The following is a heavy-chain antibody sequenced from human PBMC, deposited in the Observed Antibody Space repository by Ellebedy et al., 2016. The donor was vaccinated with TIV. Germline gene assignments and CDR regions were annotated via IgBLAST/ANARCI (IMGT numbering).Heavy chain of an antibody. CDR3: ARLGYRSSWFDY. V-gene: IGHV3-23*01. CDR1: GFTFSNYA. CDR2: LGGSSENT. D-gene: IGHD6-13*01. J-gene: IGHJ4*02. Sequence: GESLKISCAASGFTFSNYAMSWVRQAPGKGLEWVSALGGSSENTYYADSVQGRFTISRDNSENTLYLQMNSLRVDDTAVYYCARLGYRSSWFDYWGQGALVTVSS.